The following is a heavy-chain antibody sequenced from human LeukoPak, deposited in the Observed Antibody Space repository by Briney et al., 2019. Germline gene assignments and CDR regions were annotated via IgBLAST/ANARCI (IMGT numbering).Heavy chain of an antibody. CDR2: IYPGDSDT. CDR3: ARQGCSSTSCPPAQNWFDP. V-gene: IGHV5-51*01. D-gene: IGHD2-2*01. CDR1: GYSFTSYW. Sequence: GESLKISCKGSGYSFTSYWIGWVRQMPGKGLEWMGIIYPGDSDTRYSPSFQGQVTISADKSISTAYLQWSSLKASDTAMYYRARQGCSSTSCPPAQNWFDPWGQGTLVTVSS. J-gene: IGHJ5*02.